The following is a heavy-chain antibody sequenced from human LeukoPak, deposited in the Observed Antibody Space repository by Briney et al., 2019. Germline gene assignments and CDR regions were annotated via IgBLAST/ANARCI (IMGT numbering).Heavy chain of an antibody. CDR3: ARGAYDYVWGSYRYLWRTNWFDP. Sequence: GASVKVSCKASGYTFTGYYMHWVRQAPGQGLEWMGWINPNSGGTNYARKFQGRVTMTRDTSISTAYMELSRLRSDDTAVYYCARGAYDYVWGSYRYLWRTNWFDPWGQGTLVTVSS. D-gene: IGHD3-16*02. V-gene: IGHV1-2*02. CDR1: GYTFTGYY. J-gene: IGHJ5*02. CDR2: INPNSGGT.